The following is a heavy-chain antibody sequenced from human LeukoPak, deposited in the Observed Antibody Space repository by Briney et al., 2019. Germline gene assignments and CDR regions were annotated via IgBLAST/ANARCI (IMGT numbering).Heavy chain of an antibody. CDR3: ARGWEPYSSSLDY. Sequence: SQTLSLTCAISGDSVSTNSAAWNWIRQSPSRGLEWLGRTYFRSQWYNDYAVSVKSRITINPDTSKNQFSLQLNSVTPEDTAVYYCARGWEPYSSSLDYWGQGTLVTVSS. CDR2: TYFRSQWYN. V-gene: IGHV6-1*01. CDR1: GDSVSTNSAA. J-gene: IGHJ4*02. D-gene: IGHD6-13*01.